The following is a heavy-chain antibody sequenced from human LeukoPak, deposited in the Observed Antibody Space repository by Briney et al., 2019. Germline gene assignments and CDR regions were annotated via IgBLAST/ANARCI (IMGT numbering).Heavy chain of an antibody. CDR2: ISSNGGST. CDR3: ARDLVGVYGYWYFDL. V-gene: IGHV3-64*01. J-gene: IGHJ2*01. Sequence: GGSLRLSCAASGFTFSSYAMHWVRQAPGKGLEYVSAISSNGGSTYYANSVKGRFTISRDNSKNTLYLQMGSLRAEDMAVYYCARDLVGVYGYWYFDLWGRGTLVTVSS. CDR1: GFTFSSYA. D-gene: IGHD5/OR15-5a*01.